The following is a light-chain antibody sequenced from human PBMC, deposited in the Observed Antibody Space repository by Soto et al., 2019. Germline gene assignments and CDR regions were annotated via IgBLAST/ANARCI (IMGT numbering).Light chain of an antibody. CDR1: QGISSY. CDR3: QQYYSYPPT. Sequence: AIRMTQSPSSLSASPGDRVTITCRASQGISSYLACYQQKPGKAPKLLIYAASTWQSGVPSRFSGSGSGTDFTLTISCLQSEDFATYYCQQYYSYPPTFGQGTKVDI. J-gene: IGKJ1*01. CDR2: AAS. V-gene: IGKV1-8*01.